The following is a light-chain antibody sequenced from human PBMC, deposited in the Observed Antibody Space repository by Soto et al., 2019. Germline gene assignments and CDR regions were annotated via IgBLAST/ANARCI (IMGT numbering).Light chain of an antibody. Sequence: QSVLTQPPSASGSPGQSVTISCTGTSSDVGKYDYVSWFQHHPGKAPKLIIYEVSKRPSGVPDRFSGSRSGTSASLAISGLQSDDEAVYFCSTWDDSLNGWVFGGGTK. J-gene: IGLJ3*02. CDR3: STWDDSLNGWV. V-gene: IGLV2-8*01. CDR1: SSDVGKYDY. CDR2: EVS.